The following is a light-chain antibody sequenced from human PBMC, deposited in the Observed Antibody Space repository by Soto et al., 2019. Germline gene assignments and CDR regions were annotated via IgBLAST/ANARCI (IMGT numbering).Light chain of an antibody. V-gene: IGKV3-15*01. Sequence: EIVMTQSPATLSVSPGETSTLSCRASQSVSSNLAWYQQKPGQTPRLLIYDASTRDTGIPARFSGSGSGTEFVHPFSSRQSEDFAVYYCQQYDDWPYSFGQGTKLEIK. CDR2: DAS. J-gene: IGKJ2*03. CDR3: QQYDDWPYS. CDR1: QSVSSN.